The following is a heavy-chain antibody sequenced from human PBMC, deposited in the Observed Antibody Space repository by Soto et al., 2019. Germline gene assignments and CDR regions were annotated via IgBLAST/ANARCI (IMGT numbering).Heavy chain of an antibody. V-gene: IGHV4-30-4*01. CDR2: IYYSGST. CDR3: ARVVWTYDIAAAGEFDY. Sequence: QVQLQESGPGLVKPSQTLSLTCTVYGGSISSGDYYWSWIRQPPGKGLEWIGYIYYSGSTYYNPSLKSRVTISVDTSKNQFSLKLSSVTAADTAVYYCARVVWTYDIAAAGEFDYWGQGTLVTVSS. J-gene: IGHJ4*02. CDR1: GGSISSGDYY. D-gene: IGHD6-13*01.